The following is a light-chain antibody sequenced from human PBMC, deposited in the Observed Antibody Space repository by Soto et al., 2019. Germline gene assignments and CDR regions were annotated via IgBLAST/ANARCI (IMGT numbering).Light chain of an antibody. CDR1: QSVSSSY. CDR2: GAS. CDR3: QQYGSSPPYT. J-gene: IGKJ2*01. V-gene: IGKV3-20*01. Sequence: EIVLTQSPGTLSLSPGEGATLSCRASQSVSSSYLAWYQQKPGQARRLLIYGASSRATGIPDRFSGSGSGTDFTLTISRLEPEDFAVYYCQQYGSSPPYTFGQGTKLEIK.